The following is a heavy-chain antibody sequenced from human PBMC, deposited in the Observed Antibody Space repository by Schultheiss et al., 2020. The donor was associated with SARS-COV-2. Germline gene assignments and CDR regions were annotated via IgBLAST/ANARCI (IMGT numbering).Heavy chain of an antibody. Sequence: SQTLSLTCTVSGGSISSYYWSWIRQPPGKGLEWIGEINHSGSTNYNPSLKSRVTISVDTSKNQFSLKLSSVTAADTAVYYCARGGGSGFDYWGQGTLVTVSS. J-gene: IGHJ4*02. CDR3: ARGGGSGFDY. CDR2: INHSGST. CDR1: GGSISSYY. V-gene: IGHV4-59*12. D-gene: IGHD3-10*01.